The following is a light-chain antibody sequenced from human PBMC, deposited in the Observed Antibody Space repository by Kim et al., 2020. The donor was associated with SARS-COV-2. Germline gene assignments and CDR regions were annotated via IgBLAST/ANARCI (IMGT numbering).Light chain of an antibody. J-gene: IGKJ4*01. CDR2: DVS. Sequence: VSPGERATLSCRASQSVNNYLAWYQQKPGQAPRFLLYDVSNRATGIPARFSGSGSGTDFTLTISSLEPEDFAVYYCQHRKTWPVTFGGGTKVDIK. CDR3: QHRKTWPVT. CDR1: QSVNNY. V-gene: IGKV3-11*01.